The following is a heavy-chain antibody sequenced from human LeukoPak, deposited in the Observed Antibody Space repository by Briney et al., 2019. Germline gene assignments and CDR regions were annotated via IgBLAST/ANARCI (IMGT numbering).Heavy chain of an antibody. CDR1: GFTFSKAW. CDR3: TTDGYCSGGNCYSFDN. V-gene: IGHV3-15*01. D-gene: IGHD2-15*01. CDR2: IKSKIDGGTI. J-gene: IGHJ4*02. Sequence: GGSLRLSCAASGFTFSKAWMSWVRQAPGKGLEWVGRIKSKIDGGTIEYAAPVKGRFTISRDDSKNTQYLQMNSLKTEDTAVYYCTTDGYCSGGNCYSFDNWGQGTLVTVSS.